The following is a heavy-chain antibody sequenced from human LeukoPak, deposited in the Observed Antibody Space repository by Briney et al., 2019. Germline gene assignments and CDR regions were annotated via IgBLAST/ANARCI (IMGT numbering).Heavy chain of an antibody. CDR1: GYTFTGYY. CDR3: ARDLFITMIVVVTKDAFDI. D-gene: IGHD3-22*01. Sequence: ASVKVSCKASGYTFTGYYMHWVRQAPGQGLEWMGRINPKRGGTNYAQKFQGRVTMTRDTSISTAYMELSRLRSDDTAVYYCARDLFITMIVVVTKDAFDIWGQGTMVTVSS. CDR2: INPKRGGT. J-gene: IGHJ3*02. V-gene: IGHV1-2*06.